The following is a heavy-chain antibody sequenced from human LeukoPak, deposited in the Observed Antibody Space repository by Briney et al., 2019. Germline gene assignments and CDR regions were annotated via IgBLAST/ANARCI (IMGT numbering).Heavy chain of an antibody. Sequence: LSQTPSLTCAISGDSVSSNSAAWNWVRQSPSRGLEWLGRTYYRSKWYNDYAVSVKSRITINPDTSKNQFSLQLNSVTPEDTAVYYCARIGYCSSTSCYYEYYFDYWGQGTLVTVSS. CDR1: GDSVSSNSAA. D-gene: IGHD2-2*01. J-gene: IGHJ4*02. V-gene: IGHV6-1*01. CDR2: TYYRSKWYN. CDR3: ARIGYCSSTSCYYEYYFDY.